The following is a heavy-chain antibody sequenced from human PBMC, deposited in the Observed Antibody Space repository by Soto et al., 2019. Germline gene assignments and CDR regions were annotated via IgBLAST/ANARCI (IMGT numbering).Heavy chain of an antibody. D-gene: IGHD6-19*01. Sequence: QVQLVQSGAEVKKPGASVKVSCKASGYTFTGYDINWVRQATGQGLEWMGWMSPNSDNTAYAQKFQGRVTMTRDTSITTVYMELSSLRSEDTAVYYCASGVEAGLDYWGQGTLVTVSS. V-gene: IGHV1-8*01. CDR1: GYTFTGYD. CDR2: MSPNSDNT. CDR3: ASGVEAGLDY. J-gene: IGHJ4*02.